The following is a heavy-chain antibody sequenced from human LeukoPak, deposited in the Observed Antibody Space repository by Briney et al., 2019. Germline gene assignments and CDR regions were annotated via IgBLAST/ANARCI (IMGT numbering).Heavy chain of an antibody. CDR1: GGSISSYY. D-gene: IGHD4-17*01. Sequence: SETLSLTCTVSGGSISSYYWSWIRQPPGKGLEWIGYIYYSGSTNYNPSLKSRVTISVDTSKNQFSPKLSSVTAADTAVYYCAVRYYYYGMDAWGQGTTVTVSS. CDR2: IYYSGST. CDR3: AVRYYYYGMDA. J-gene: IGHJ6*02. V-gene: IGHV4-59*01.